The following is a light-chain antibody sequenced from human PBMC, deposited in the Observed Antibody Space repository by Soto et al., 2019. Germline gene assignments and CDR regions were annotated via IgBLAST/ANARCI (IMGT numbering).Light chain of an antibody. CDR2: SNN. Sequence: QSVLTRPPSTSGTPGQRVTISCSGSSSNIGSNTVNWYQHLPGTAPKLLIYSNNQRPSGVPDRFSGSKSGTSASLAVSGLQSEDEADYYCAAWDGSLRGYVFGTGTKVTVL. CDR1: SSNIGSNT. J-gene: IGLJ1*01. V-gene: IGLV1-44*01. CDR3: AAWDGSLRGYV.